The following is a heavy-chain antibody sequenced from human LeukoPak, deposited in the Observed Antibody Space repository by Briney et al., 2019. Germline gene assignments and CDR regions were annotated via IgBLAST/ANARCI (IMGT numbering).Heavy chain of an antibody. V-gene: IGHV1-46*01. CDR1: GYTFTSYY. CDR3: ARGSGSIAVAGMGYYFDY. J-gene: IGHJ4*02. Sequence: ASVKVSCKASGYTFTSYYMHWVRQAPGQGLEWMGIINPSGGSTSYAQKFQGRVTMTRDMSTSTVYMELSSLRSEDTAVYYCARGSGSIAVAGMGYYFDYWGQGTLVTVSS. CDR2: INPSGGST. D-gene: IGHD6-19*01.